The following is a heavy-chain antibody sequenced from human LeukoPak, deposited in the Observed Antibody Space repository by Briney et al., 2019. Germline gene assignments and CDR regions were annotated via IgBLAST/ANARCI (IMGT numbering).Heavy chain of an antibody. CDR1: GGSISSYY. Sequence: SETLSLTCTISGGSISSYYWSWIRQPPGKGLEWIGYIYHSGSTNYNPSLKSRVTISVDTSKNQFSLKLSSVTAADTAVYYCTRAFGQVWYFDLWGRGTLVTVSS. V-gene: IGHV4-59*01. J-gene: IGHJ2*01. CDR3: TRAFGQVWYFDL. CDR2: IYHSGST. D-gene: IGHD2/OR15-2a*01.